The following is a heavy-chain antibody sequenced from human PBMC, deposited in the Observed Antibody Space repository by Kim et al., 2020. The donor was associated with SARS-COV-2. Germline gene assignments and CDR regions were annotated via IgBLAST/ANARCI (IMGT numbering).Heavy chain of an antibody. CDR3: VRKVMAANFDY. V-gene: IGHV3-48*03. D-gene: IGHD6-25*01. J-gene: IGHJ4*02. CDR2: ISNSGSTR. CDR1: GFSFSVHE. Sequence: GGSLRLSCVVSGFSFSVHEMNWVRQRPGKGLEWIAYISNSGSTRYYTDSVKGRFTISRDNAKSSLYLQMNSLRAEDAAFYYCVRKVMAANFDYWGQGVLV.